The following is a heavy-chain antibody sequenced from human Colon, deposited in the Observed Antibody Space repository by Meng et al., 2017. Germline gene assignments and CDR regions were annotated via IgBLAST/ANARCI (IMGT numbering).Heavy chain of an antibody. CDR1: GDSISSGSHY. CDR2: IESTGST. Sequence: SETLSLTCTVSGDSISSGSHYWGWIRQPAGKGLEFLGRIESTGSTSYNPSLRSRLTISVDTSKNQFSLKLTSVTAADTAIYYCARDGSPKWTNHHHNNWFDPWGQGMQVTFSS. D-gene: IGHD1-14*01. V-gene: IGHV4-61*02. CDR3: ARDGSPKWTNHHHNNWFDP. J-gene: IGHJ5*02.